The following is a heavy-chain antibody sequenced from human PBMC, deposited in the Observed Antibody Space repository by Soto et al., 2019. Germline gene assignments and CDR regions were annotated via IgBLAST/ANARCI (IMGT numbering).Heavy chain of an antibody. CDR3: ATHHSTSWSRAFY. V-gene: IGHV4-31*02. D-gene: IGHD6-13*01. CDR1: GGSVRSGGSY. CDR2: IYYSGDT. Sequence: SETLSLTSTVSGGSVRSGGSYWSWIRQHPGKGLEWIGDIYYSGDTYYNPSLKSRVTMSVDTSNNQFALNLRSVAAADTAMYYCATHHSTSWSRAFYWGQGALVTVSS. J-gene: IGHJ4*02.